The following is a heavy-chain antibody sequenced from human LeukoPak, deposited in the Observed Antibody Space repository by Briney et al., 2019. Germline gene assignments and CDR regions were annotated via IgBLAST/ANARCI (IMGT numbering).Heavy chain of an antibody. J-gene: IGHJ2*01. CDR3: ARERSPKYFNL. V-gene: IGHV1-3*03. D-gene: IGHD3-3*01. Sequence: EASVKASCKASGYTFTSYSMHWVRQAPGQRLEWMGWINAGNGDTKYSQEFQGRVTITRDTSASTAYMELSSLRPEDMAVYCCARERSPKYFNLWGRGTLVTVSS. CDR2: INAGNGDT. CDR1: GYTFTSYS.